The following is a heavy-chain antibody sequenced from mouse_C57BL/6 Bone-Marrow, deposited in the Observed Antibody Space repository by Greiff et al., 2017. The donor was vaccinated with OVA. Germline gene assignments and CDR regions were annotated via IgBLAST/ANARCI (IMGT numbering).Heavy chain of an antibody. CDR2: INPSNGGT. CDR1: GYTFTSYW. V-gene: IGHV1-53*01. CDR3: AGEGYYSKCPYYYAMDY. D-gene: IGHD2-12*01. Sequence: QVQLQQPGTELVKPGASVKLSCKASGYTFTSYWMHWVKQRPGQGLEWIGNINPSNGGTNYNEKFKSKATLTVDKSSSTAYMQLSGLTSEDSAVYYCAGEGYYSKCPYYYAMDYWGQGTSVTVSS. J-gene: IGHJ4*01.